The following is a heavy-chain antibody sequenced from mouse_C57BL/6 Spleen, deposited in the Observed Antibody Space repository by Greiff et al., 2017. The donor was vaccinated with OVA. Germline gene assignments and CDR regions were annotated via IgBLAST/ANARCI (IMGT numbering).Heavy chain of an antibody. Sequence: VQLQQSGAELVKPGASVKMSCKASGYTFTSYWITWVKQRPGQGLEWIGGIYPGSGSTNYNEKFKSKATLTVDTSSSTAYMQLSSLTSEDSAVYYCARNGNWYFDVWGTGTTVTVSS. J-gene: IGHJ1*03. CDR3: ARNGNWYFDV. CDR1: GYTFTSYW. CDR2: IYPGSGST. V-gene: IGHV1-55*01. D-gene: IGHD4-1*01.